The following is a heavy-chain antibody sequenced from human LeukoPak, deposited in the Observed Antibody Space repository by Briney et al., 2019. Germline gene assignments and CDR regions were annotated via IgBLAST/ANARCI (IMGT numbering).Heavy chain of an antibody. CDR3: AKGGCRGTCNPLAY. CDR1: GFTFSDYY. J-gene: IGHJ4*02. CDR2: ISSSGNTI. D-gene: IGHD2-15*01. V-gene: IGHV3-11*01. Sequence: GGSLRLSCAASGFTFSDYYMSWVRQAPGKGLEWVSYISSSGNTIYYAASVKGRFTISRDNAKNSLYLQMNSLRAEDTAVYYCAKGGCRGTCNPLAYWGQGALVTVSP.